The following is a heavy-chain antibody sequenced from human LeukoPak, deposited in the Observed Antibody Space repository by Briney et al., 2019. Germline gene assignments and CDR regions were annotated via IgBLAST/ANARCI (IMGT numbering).Heavy chain of an antibody. CDR1: GYTFTGYY. CDR3: ARGIKRCSGGSCYGY. V-gene: IGHV1-2*02. CDR2: INPNSGGT. J-gene: IGHJ4*02. D-gene: IGHD2-15*01. Sequence: ASVKVSCKTSGYTFTGYYMHWVRQAPGQGLEWMGWINPNSGGTNYAQKFQGRVTITRDTSISTAYMELSSLRSEDTAVYYCARGIKRCSGGSCYGYWGQGTLVTVSS.